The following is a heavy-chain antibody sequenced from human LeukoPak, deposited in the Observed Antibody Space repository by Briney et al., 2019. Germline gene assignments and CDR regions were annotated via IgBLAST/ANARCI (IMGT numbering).Heavy chain of an antibody. V-gene: IGHV1-18*01. CDR1: GYTFTSYG. D-gene: IGHD2-21*01. CDR3: ARTLAYCGGDCYKNTFDI. Sequence: ASVKVSCKASGYTFTSYGISWVRQAPGQGLEWMGWISAYNGKTNYAQKFQGRVTMTTDTSTTTAYMDLRSLGSDDTAVYYCARTLAYCGGDCYKNTFDIWGQGTMVTVSS. J-gene: IGHJ3*02. CDR2: ISAYNGKT.